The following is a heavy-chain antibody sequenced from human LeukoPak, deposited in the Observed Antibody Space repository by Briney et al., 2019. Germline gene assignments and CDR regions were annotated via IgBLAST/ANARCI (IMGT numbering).Heavy chain of an antibody. CDR3: ANPKLLPHTADY. V-gene: IGHV3-30*18. CDR1: GFTFSSYG. D-gene: IGHD2-15*01. J-gene: IGHJ4*02. Sequence: GGSLRLSCAASGFTFSSYGMHWVRQAPGKGLEWVAVISYDGSNKYYADSVKGRFTISRDNSKNTLYLQMNSLRAEDTAVYYCANPKLLPHTADYWGQGTLVTVSS. CDR2: ISYDGSNK.